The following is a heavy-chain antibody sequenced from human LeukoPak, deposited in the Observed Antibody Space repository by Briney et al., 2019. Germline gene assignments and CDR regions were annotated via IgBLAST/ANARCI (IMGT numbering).Heavy chain of an antibody. J-gene: IGHJ4*02. CDR2: ISSSSSYI. CDR3: AREVSPRYSSGFN. Sequence: GGSLRLSCAASGFTFSSYSMNWVRQAPGKGLEWVSSISSSSSYIYYADSVKGRFTISRDNAKNSLYLQMNSLRAEDTAVYYCAREVSPRYSSGFNWGQGTLVTVSS. CDR1: GFTFSSYS. V-gene: IGHV3-21*01. D-gene: IGHD6-19*01.